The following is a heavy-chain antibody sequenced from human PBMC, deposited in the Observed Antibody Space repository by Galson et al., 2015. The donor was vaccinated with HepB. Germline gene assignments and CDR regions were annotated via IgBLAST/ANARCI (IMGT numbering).Heavy chain of an antibody. D-gene: IGHD6-19*01. V-gene: IGHV2-5*02. CDR3: AHLGQWLVLDY. J-gene: IGHJ4*02. Sequence: PALVKPTQTLTLTCTFSGFSLSTSGVGVGWIRQPPGKALEWLALIYWDDDQRYSPSLKSRLTITKDTSKNQVVLTMTNMDPVDTATYYCAHLGQWLVLDYWGQGTLVTVSS. CDR1: GFSLSTSGVG. CDR2: IYWDDDQ.